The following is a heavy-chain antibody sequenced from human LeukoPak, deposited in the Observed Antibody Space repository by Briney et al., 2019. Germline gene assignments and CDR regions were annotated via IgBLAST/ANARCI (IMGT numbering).Heavy chain of an antibody. V-gene: IGHV1-24*01. CDR3: ATFRYYHDSSGYKY. Sequence: GASVKVSCKVSGYTLTELSMHWVRQAPGKGLEWMGGFDPEDGETIYAQKFQGRVTMTEDTSTDTAYMELSSLRSEDTAVYYCATFRYYHDSSGYKYWGQGTLVTVSS. CDR1: GYTLTELS. D-gene: IGHD3-22*01. CDR2: FDPEDGET. J-gene: IGHJ4*02.